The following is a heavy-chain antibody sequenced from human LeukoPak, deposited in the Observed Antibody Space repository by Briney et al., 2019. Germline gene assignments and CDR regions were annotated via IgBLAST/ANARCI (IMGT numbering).Heavy chain of an antibody. CDR1: GYTFTSYY. V-gene: IGHV1-46*01. CDR3: ARDPQDYVLWFDP. J-gene: IGHJ5*02. CDR2: INPSGGST. Sequence: ASVKVSCKASGYTFTSYYVHWVRQAPGQGLEWMGIINPSGGSTNYAQKFQGRVTITADKSTSTAYMELSSLRSEDTAVYYCARDPQDYVLWFDPWAREPWSPSPQ. D-gene: IGHD2/OR15-2a*01.